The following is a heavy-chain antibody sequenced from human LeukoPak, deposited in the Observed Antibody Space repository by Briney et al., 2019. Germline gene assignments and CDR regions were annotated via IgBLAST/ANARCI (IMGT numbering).Heavy chain of an antibody. J-gene: IGHJ5*02. Sequence: SGTVSSKASGGTFSSDAISWVRQAPGQGLEWMGGIIPILGTANYAQKFQGRVTITADKSTSTAYMELSSLRSEDTAVYYCARELGNYDILTGYYKPGWFDPWGQGTLVTVSS. D-gene: IGHD3-9*01. CDR3: ARELGNYDILTGYYKPGWFDP. V-gene: IGHV1-69*06. CDR2: IIPILGTA. CDR1: GGTFSSDA.